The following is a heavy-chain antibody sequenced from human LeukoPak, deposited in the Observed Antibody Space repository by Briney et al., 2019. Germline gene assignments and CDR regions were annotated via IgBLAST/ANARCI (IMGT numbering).Heavy chain of an antibody. CDR2: MWYDGSKD. J-gene: IGHJ4*02. D-gene: IGHD6-6*01. V-gene: IGHV3-33*06. Sequence: GGSLRLSCAASGLSFSIYGVHWFRQAPGKGLEWVAVMWYDGSKDYYADSVKGRFTISRDTSKNTLYLQMNNLRAEDTAVYYCAKDRETYEYTFDYWGQGTLVTVSS. CDR3: AKDRETYEYTFDY. CDR1: GLSFSIYG.